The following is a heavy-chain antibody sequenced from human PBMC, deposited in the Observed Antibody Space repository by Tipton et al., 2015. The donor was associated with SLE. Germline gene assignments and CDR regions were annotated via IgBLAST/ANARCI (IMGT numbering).Heavy chain of an antibody. CDR1: GGSISSSSYY. CDR2: IYYSGST. Sequence: LRLSCTVAGGSISSSSYYWGWIRQPPGKGLEWIGSIYYSGSTYYNPSLKSRVTISVDTSKNQFSLKLSSVTAADTAVYYCARSEAYYFDYWGQGTLVTVSS. V-gene: IGHV4-39*07. J-gene: IGHJ4*02. CDR3: ARSEAYYFDY.